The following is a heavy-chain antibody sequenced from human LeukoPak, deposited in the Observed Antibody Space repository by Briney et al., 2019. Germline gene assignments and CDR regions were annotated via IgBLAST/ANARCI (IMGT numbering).Heavy chain of an antibody. CDR2: IKKDGSQK. J-gene: IGHJ4*02. Sequence: GGSLRLSCAASGFTFSSFWMSWVRQAPGKGLEWVANIKKDGSQKYYVDSVEGRFTISKDNAKNSLYLQMDSLRLDDTAVYYCTRVFGGYDVSDSWGQGTRVTVSS. CDR3: TRVFGGYDVSDS. V-gene: IGHV3-7*03. CDR1: GFTFSSFW. D-gene: IGHD3-3*01.